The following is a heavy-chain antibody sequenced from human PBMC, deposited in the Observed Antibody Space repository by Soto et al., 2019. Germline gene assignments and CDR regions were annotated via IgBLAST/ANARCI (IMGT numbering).Heavy chain of an antibody. CDR2: ISGSGGST. V-gene: IGHV3-23*01. J-gene: IGHJ4*02. CDR3: AKEGDYVWGSYGYFDY. D-gene: IGHD3-16*01. CDR1: GFTFSSYA. Sequence: GGSLRLSCAASGFTFSSYAMSWVRQAPGKGLEWVSAISGSGGSTYYADSVKGRFTISRDNSKNTLYLQMNSLRAEDTAVYYCAKEGDYVWGSYGYFDYWGQGTLVTVSS.